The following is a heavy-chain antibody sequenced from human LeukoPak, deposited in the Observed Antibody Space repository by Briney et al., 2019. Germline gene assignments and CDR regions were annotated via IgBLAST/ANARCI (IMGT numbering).Heavy chain of an antibody. CDR1: GYSISSGYY. V-gene: IGHV4-38-2*01. D-gene: IGHD3/OR15-3a*01. Sequence: PSETLSLTCAVSGYSISSGYYWGWIRQPPGKGLEWIGSIYHSGSTYYNPSLKSRVTISVDTSKNQFSLKLSSVTAADTAVYYCARAGLTIYYCYYMDVWGKGTTVTVSS. CDR2: IYHSGST. CDR3: ARAGLTIYYCYYMDV. J-gene: IGHJ6*03.